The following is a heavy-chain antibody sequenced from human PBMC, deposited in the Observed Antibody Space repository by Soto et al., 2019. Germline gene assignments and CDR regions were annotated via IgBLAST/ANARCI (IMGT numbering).Heavy chain of an antibody. D-gene: IGHD6-19*01. J-gene: IGHJ3*02. CDR2: ISPHNDRT. CDR1: GYNFTSYG. CDR3: ARDLYYSSGRYFDHDAFDI. V-gene: IGHV1-18*01. Sequence: QVQLVQSGADVKKPGASVKVSCKASGYNFTSYGISWVRQAPGQGLEWMGWISPHNDRTKSARRFQARVTMTTATPTSTVYMELGSLRSDDTAVYYCARDLYYSSGRYFDHDAFDIWGQGTVVTVSS.